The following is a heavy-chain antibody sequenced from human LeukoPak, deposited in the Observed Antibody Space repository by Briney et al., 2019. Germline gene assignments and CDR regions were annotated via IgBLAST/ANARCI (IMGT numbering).Heavy chain of an antibody. V-gene: IGHV4-61*02. CDR1: GGSINSGSYY. CDR3: ARDQYYYDSSGYRGFDY. J-gene: IGHJ4*02. CDR2: IYTSGST. D-gene: IGHD3-22*01. Sequence: PSQTLSLTCTVSGGSINSGSYYWSWIRQPAGKGLEWIGRIYTSGSTNYNPSLKSRVTMSVDTSKNQFSLKLSSVTAADTAVYYCARDQYYYDSSGYRGFDYWGQGTLVTVSS.